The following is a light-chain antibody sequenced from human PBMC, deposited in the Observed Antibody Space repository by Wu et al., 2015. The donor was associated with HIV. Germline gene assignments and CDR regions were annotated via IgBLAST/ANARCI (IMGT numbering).Light chain of an antibody. J-gene: IGKJ1*01. V-gene: IGKV1-5*03. CDR1: QNINSW. CDR3: QQYNSYSRT. CDR2: KAS. Sequence: DIQMTQSPSTLSASVGDRVTITCRASQNINSWLAWYQQKPGKAPKLLIYKASTLESGVPSRFSGSGSGTEFTLTISSLQPDDSATYYCQQYNSYSRTFGQGTKVEI.